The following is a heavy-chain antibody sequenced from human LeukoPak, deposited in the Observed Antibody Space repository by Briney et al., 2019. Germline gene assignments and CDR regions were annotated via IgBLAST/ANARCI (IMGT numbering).Heavy chain of an antibody. CDR1: GDSVSSNSAA. CDR2: AYYRSKWYN. J-gene: IGHJ5*02. Sequence: SQTLSLTCAISGDSVSSNSAAWNWIRQSPSRGLEWLGSAYYRSKWYNDYAVCVKSRITVNPDTSKNQFTLQLNSVTPDDAAVYYCARAAAHTSNWFDPWGQGTLVTVSS. CDR3: ARAAAHTSNWFDP. D-gene: IGHD6-13*01. V-gene: IGHV6-1*01.